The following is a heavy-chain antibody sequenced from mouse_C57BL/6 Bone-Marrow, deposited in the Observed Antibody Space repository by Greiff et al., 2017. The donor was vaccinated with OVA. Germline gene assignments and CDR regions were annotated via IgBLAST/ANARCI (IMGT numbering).Heavy chain of an antibody. CDR1: GYSITSGYY. D-gene: IGHD3-2*02. CDR3: AREQTAQASYYYAMDY. J-gene: IGHJ4*01. Sequence: DVQLQESGPGLVKPSQSLSLTCSVTGYSITSGYYWNWIRQFPGNKLEWMGYISYDGSNNYNPSLKNRISITRDTSKNQFFLKLNSVTTEDTATYYCAREQTAQASYYYAMDYWGQGTSVTVSS. V-gene: IGHV3-6*01. CDR2: ISYDGSN.